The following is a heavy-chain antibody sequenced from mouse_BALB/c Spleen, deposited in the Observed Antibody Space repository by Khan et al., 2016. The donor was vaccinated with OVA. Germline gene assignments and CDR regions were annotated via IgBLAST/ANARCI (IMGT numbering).Heavy chain of an antibody. CDR1: GYTFTSYY. CDR2: INPSDGDT. V-gene: IGHV1S81*02. CDR3: TRSGYGTFAY. Sequence: QVQLQQPGAALVKPGASVKLSCKASGYTFTSYYMYWVKQRPGQGLEWIGEINPSDGDTNFNEKFKSKATLTVDKSSSTVYMQLSSLTSEDSAVYYWTRSGYGTFAYWGQGTLVTVAA. J-gene: IGHJ3*01. D-gene: IGHD2-1*01.